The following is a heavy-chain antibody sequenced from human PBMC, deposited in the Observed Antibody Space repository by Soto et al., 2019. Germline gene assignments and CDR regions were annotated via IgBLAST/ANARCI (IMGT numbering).Heavy chain of an antibody. CDR2: ISSDGSNK. J-gene: IGHJ6*02. V-gene: IGHV3-30*03. D-gene: IGHD6-6*01. CDR1: GFTFSTYG. Sequence: LRLSCAASGFTFSTYGMHWVRQAPGKGPEWVAVISSDGSNKYYADSVKGRFTISRDNSKNTLYLQMNSLRAEDTAVYYYAIEEYDYYYGMEVWGQGTTVTVSS. CDR3: AIEEYDYYYGMEV.